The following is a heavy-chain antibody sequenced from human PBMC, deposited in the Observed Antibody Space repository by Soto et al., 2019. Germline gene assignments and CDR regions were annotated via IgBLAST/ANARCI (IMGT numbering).Heavy chain of an antibody. CDR3: ARDRGYYGSGSYYLSPMDV. CDR1: GGSFSGYY. V-gene: IGHV4-34*01. Sequence: SETLSLTCAVYGGSFSGYYWSWIRQPPGKGLEWIGEINHSGSTNYNPSLKSRVTISVDTSKNQFSLKLSSVTAADTAVYYCARDRGYYGSGSYYLSPMDVWGKGTTVTVSS. CDR2: INHSGST. D-gene: IGHD3-10*01. J-gene: IGHJ6*03.